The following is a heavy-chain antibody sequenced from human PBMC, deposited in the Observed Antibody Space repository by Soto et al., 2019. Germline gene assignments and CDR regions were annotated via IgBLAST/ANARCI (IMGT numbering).Heavy chain of an antibody. V-gene: IGHV4-34*01. CDR2: INHSGST. CDR1: GESFSGYY. CDR3: ARSYGSSWYMTFDY. J-gene: IGHJ4*02. D-gene: IGHD6-13*01. Sequence: QVQLQQWGAGPLKPSETLSLTCAVYGESFSGYYWSWIRQPPGKGLEWIGEINHSGSTNYNPSLKSRVTISVDTSKNQFSLKLSSVTAADTAVYYCARSYGSSWYMTFDYWGQGTLVTVSS.